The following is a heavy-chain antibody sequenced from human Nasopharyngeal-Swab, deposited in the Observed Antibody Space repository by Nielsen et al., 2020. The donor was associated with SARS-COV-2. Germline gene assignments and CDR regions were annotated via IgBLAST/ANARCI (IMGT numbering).Heavy chain of an antibody. D-gene: IGHD2-15*01. V-gene: IGHV4-34*01. CDR2: INHSGST. Sequence: WIRQPPGKGLEWSGEINHSGSTNYNPSLKSRVTISVDTSKNQSSLKLSSVTAADTAVYYCARIEVVAAPFLYYYYYMDVWGKGTPVTVSS. CDR3: ARIEVVAAPFLYYYYYMDV. J-gene: IGHJ6*03.